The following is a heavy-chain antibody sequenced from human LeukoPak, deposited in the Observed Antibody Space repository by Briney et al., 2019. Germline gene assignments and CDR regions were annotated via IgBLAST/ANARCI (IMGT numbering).Heavy chain of an antibody. V-gene: IGHV3-30-3*01. D-gene: IGHD4-17*01. CDR3: SRGRYGDYSRSGYYYGMDV. CDR1: GFTFSSYA. J-gene: IGHJ6*02. Sequence: GGSLRLSCVASGFTFSSYAMHWVRQAPGKGLEWVAVIAFDGSNALYADTVKGRFTISRDISKSTLYLEMNSLKAEDSAIYYCSRGRYGDYSRSGYYYGMDVWGQGTTVTVSS. CDR2: IAFDGSNA.